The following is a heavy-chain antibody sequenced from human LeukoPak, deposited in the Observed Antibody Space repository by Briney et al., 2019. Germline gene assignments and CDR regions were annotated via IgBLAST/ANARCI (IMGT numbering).Heavy chain of an antibody. CDR1: EFTVSSNY. CDR3: AREKMRGYSGSGSYFNAPDY. D-gene: IGHD3-10*01. CDR2: IYSGGST. V-gene: IGHV3-66*01. Sequence: GGSLRLSCAASEFTVSSNYMSWVRQAPGKGLEWVSVIYSGGSTYYADSVKGRFTISRDNSKNTLYLQMNSLRAEDTAVYYCAREKMRGYSGSGSYFNAPDYWGQGSLVTVSS. J-gene: IGHJ4*02.